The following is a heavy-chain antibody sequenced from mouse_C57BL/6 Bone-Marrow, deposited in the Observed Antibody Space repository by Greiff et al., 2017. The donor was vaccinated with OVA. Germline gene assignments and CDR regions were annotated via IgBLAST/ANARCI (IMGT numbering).Heavy chain of an antibody. CDR3: ARRGLRGFYWYFDV. J-gene: IGHJ1*03. CDR1: GYTFTSYW. Sequence: VQLQQPGAELVKPGASVKLSCKASGYTFTSYWMQWVKQRPGQGLEWIGEIDPSDSYTNYNQKFKGKATLTVDTSSSTAYMQLSSLTSEDSAVYYCARRGLRGFYWYFDVWGTGTTVTVSS. CDR2: IDPSDSYT. V-gene: IGHV1-50*01. D-gene: IGHD1-1*01.